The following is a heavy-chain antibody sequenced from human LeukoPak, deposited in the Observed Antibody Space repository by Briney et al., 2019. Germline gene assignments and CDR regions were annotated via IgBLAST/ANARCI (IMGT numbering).Heavy chain of an antibody. D-gene: IGHD4-23*01. CDR1: GFTFDNYG. CDR2: ISYDGSNK. Sequence: GGSLRLSCAASGFTFDNYGMHWVRQAPGKGLEWVAVISYDGSNKYYADSVKGRFTISRDNSKNTLYLQMNSLRAEDTAVYYCAKPRSDYGGYYDYWGQGTLVTVSS. J-gene: IGHJ4*02. CDR3: AKPRSDYGGYYDY. V-gene: IGHV3-30*18.